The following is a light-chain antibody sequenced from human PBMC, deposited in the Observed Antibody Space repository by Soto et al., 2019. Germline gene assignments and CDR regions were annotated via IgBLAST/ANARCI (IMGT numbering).Light chain of an antibody. CDR3: QQYYSIPLT. Sequence: EIVLTQSPGTLSLSPGERATLSCRASQTITTLAWYQRKPGQAPRLLIYRVSSRATGVPDRFSGSGSGTDYTLTISRLEPEDFAVYYCQQYYSIPLTFGGGTKVEIK. CDR1: QTITT. V-gene: IGKV3-20*01. CDR2: RVS. J-gene: IGKJ4*01.